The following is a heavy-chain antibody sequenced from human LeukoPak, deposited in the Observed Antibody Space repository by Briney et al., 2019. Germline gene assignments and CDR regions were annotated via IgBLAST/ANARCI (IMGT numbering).Heavy chain of an antibody. V-gene: IGHV4-61*02. CDR3: ARALSADAFDI. J-gene: IGHJ3*02. CDR2: IYTSGST. CDR1: GGSISSGSYY. Sequence: SESLSLTCTVSGGSISSGSYYWRWIRQPAGKGLEWIGRIYTSGSTNYNPSLKSRVTISVDTSKNQFSLKLSSVTAADTAVYYCARALSADAFDIWGQGTMVTVSS.